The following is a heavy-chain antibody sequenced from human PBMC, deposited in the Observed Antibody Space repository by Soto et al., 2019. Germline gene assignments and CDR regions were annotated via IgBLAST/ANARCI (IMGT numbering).Heavy chain of an antibody. CDR3: ASLLVG. Sequence: SETLSLTCTVSGDSIPSTDYHWGWIRQPPGKGLEWIGSFHYSGSPYYNPSLKSRVTISVDTSKNQFSLKLNSVTAADTAVYYCASLLVGWGQGTLVTVSS. D-gene: IGHD2-21*01. CDR1: GDSIPSTDYH. CDR2: FHYSGSP. J-gene: IGHJ4*02. V-gene: IGHV4-39*01.